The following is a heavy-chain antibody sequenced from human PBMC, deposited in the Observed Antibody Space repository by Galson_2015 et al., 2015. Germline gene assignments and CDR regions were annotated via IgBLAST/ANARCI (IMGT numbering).Heavy chain of an antibody. D-gene: IGHD3-22*01. CDR1: GFTFSSYA. CDR2: ISGSGGST. Sequence: SLRLSCAASGFTFSSYAMSWVRQAPGKGLEWVSAISGSGGSTYYADSVKGRFTISRDNSKNTLYLQMNSLRAEDTAVYYCAKVSYYDSSGYRLAGYFDYWGQGTLVTVSS. CDR3: AKVSYYDSSGYRLAGYFDY. V-gene: IGHV3-23*01. J-gene: IGHJ4*02.